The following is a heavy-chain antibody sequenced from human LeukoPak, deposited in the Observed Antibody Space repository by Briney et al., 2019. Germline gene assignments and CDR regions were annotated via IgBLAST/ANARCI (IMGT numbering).Heavy chain of an antibody. J-gene: IGHJ4*02. CDR2: INPSGGST. D-gene: IGHD3-10*01. CDR3: ARAGYYGSGSYYQTLFDY. V-gene: IGHV1-46*01. CDR1: GYTFTSYY. Sequence: ASVKVSCKASGYTFTSYYMHWVRQAPGQGLEWMGIINPSGGSTSYAQKFQGRVTMTRDMSTSTVYMELSSLRSEDTAVYYCARAGYYGSGSYYQTLFDYWGQGTLVTVSS.